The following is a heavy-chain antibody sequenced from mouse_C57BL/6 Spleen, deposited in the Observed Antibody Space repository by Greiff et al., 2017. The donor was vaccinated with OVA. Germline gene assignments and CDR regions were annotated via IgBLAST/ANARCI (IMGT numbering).Heavy chain of an antibody. CDR1: GYTFTDYY. J-gene: IGHJ2*01. Sequence: EVKLMESGPVLVKPGASVKMSCKASGYTFTDYYMTWVKQSHGKSLEWIGVINPYNGGTSYNQKFKGKATLTVDKSSSTAYMELNSLTSEDSAVYYCARWSFDYWGQGTTLTVSS. V-gene: IGHV1-19*01. CDR2: INPYNGGT. CDR3: ARWSFDY.